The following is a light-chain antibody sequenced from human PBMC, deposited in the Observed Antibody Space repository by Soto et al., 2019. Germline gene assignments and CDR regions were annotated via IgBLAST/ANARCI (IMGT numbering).Light chain of an antibody. V-gene: IGKV3-11*01. Sequence: EIVLTQSPATLSLSPGERATLSCRASQSVSSYLAWYQQKPGQAPRLLIYDASNRATGIPDRFSGSGSGTDFTRTLSSLEPEDFAFYSGQHRINWPRPVGQGTKVEIK. CDR2: DAS. CDR3: QHRINWPRP. CDR1: QSVSSY. J-gene: IGKJ1*01.